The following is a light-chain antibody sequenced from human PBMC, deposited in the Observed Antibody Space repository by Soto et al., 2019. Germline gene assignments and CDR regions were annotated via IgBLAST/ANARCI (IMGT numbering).Light chain of an antibody. J-gene: IGKJ2*01. CDR2: RAS. Sequence: DVQMTQSPSTLSASIGDTVTITCRASQSIDGWLVWYQQKPGRPPKLLIYRASILENGVPSRFSGRGSGTEFTLTISGLRPDDLGTYFCQQYNSYPKTFGEGTKLDI. CDR1: QSIDGW. V-gene: IGKV1-5*03. CDR3: QQYNSYPKT.